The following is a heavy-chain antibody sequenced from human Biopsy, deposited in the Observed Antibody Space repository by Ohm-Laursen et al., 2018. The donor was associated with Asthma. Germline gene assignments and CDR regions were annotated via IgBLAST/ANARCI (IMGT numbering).Heavy chain of an antibody. V-gene: IGHV4-34*01. J-gene: IGHJ6*02. CDR2: TNERGVT. CDR3: ARGPELDV. CDR1: PGSFSGFF. Sequence: TLSLTCAVCPGSFSGFFWTWIRQSPGKGLEWIGETNERGVTNNNPSLKSRVIISIDTYWNRVSLKLTSVTAADTAVYYCARGPELDVWGQGTTVTVSS.